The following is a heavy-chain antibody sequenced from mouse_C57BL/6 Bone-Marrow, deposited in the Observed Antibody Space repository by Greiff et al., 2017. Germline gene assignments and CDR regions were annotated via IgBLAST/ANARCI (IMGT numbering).Heavy chain of an antibody. J-gene: IGHJ2*01. D-gene: IGHD2-4*01. CDR3: ARDDYDLDY. CDR1: GFTFSSYA. CDR2: ISDGGSYT. V-gene: IGHV5-4*01. Sequence: DVHLVESGGGLVKPGGSLKLSCAASGFTFSSYAMSWVRQTPEKRLEWVATISDGGSYTYYPDNVKGRFTISRDNAKNNLYLQMSHLKSEDTAMYYCARDDYDLDYWGQGTTLTVSS.